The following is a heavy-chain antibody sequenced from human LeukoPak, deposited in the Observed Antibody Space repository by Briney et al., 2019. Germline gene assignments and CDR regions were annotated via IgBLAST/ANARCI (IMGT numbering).Heavy chain of an antibody. V-gene: IGHV1-8*03. D-gene: IGHD4-17*01. J-gene: IGHJ5*02. Sequence: ASLKVSCKASGYTFTNYHINWVRQAPGQGLEWMGWINPNTGDRGYAQKFQGRVSITSDTSISTAYMELGSPRSEDTAVYYCARENGAFDPWGQGTLVTVSS. CDR3: ARENGAFDP. CDR2: INPNTGDR. CDR1: GYTFTNYH.